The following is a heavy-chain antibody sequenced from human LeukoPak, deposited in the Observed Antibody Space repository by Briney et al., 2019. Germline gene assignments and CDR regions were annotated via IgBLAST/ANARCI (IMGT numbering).Heavy chain of an antibody. CDR1: GYSFTNYW. CDR2: IDPSDSYT. V-gene: IGHV5-10-1*01. J-gene: IGHJ4*02. CDR3: ARQSEYGDYGDY. Sequence: GKSLKRSCQASGYSFTNYWITWVRQMPGKGLEWMGRIDPSDSYTNYSPSFQGHVTISADKSISTAYLQWTSLKASDTAMYYCARQSEYGDYGDYWGQGTLVTVSS. D-gene: IGHD4-17*01.